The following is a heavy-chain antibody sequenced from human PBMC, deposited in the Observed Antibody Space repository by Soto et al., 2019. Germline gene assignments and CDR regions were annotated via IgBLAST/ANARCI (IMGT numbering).Heavy chain of an antibody. Sequence: GGSLRLSCAASGFTFSSYGMHWVRQAPGKGLEWVAVISYDGSNKYYADSVKGRFTISRDNSKNTLYLQMNSLRAEDTAVYYCAKEGDDTIFGVVHDKTLLYYFDYWGQGTLVTVSS. D-gene: IGHD3-3*01. CDR2: ISYDGSNK. CDR3: AKEGDDTIFGVVHDKTLLYYFDY. J-gene: IGHJ4*02. CDR1: GFTFSSYG. V-gene: IGHV3-30*18.